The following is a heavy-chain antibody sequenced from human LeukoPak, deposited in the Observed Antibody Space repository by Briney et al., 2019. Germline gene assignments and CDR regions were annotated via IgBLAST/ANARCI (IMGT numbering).Heavy chain of an antibody. CDR2: INPSGGST. Sequence: ASVKVSCKASGYTFTSYYVHWVRQAPGQGLEWMGIINPSGGSTSYAQKFQGRVTMTRDTSTSTVYMELSSLRSEDTAVYYCARGRDDFWSGYNNWFDPWGQGTLVTVSS. D-gene: IGHD3-3*01. V-gene: IGHV1-46*01. CDR3: ARGRDDFWSGYNNWFDP. CDR1: GYTFTSYY. J-gene: IGHJ5*02.